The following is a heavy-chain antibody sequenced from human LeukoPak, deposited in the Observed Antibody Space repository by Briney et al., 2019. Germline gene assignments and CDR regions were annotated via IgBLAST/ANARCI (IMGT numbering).Heavy chain of an antibody. J-gene: IGHJ4*02. Sequence: GGSLRLSCIGSGFNFTDYYMSWIRLTPGRGLEWVSYISNTASSIYYRDSVKGRFVMSRDNANNVTYLQMSNLTVDDTALYYCARRKRSFDFWGQGTLVTVSS. CDR1: GFNFTDYY. CDR2: ISNTASSI. V-gene: IGHV3-11*01. CDR3: ARRKRSFDF.